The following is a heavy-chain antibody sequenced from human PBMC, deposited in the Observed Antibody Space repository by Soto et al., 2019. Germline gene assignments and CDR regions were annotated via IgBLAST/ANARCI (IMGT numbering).Heavy chain of an antibody. CDR1: GGSFSGYY. CDR2: INHSGST. J-gene: IGHJ6*02. D-gene: IGHD3-22*01. V-gene: IGHV4-34*01. CDR3: ARDPATVVTTDYYYYGMDV. Sequence: SETLSLTCAVYGGSFSGYYWSWIRRPPGKGLEWIGEINHSGSTNYNPSLKSRVTISVDTSKNQFSLKLSSVTAADTAVYYCARDPATVVTTDYYYYGMDVWGQGTTVTVSS.